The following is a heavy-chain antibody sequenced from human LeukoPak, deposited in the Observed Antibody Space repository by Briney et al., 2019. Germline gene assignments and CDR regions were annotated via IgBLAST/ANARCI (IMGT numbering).Heavy chain of an antibody. J-gene: IGHJ6*02. CDR2: ISYDGSNK. D-gene: IGHD2-2*01. Sequence: GGSLRLSCAASGFTFSSYAMHWVRQAPGKGLEWVAVISYDGSNKYYADSVKGRFTISRDNSKNTLYLQMNSLRAEDTAVNYCARDWVVVPLDDYYGMDVWGQGTTVTVSS. CDR3: ARDWVVVPLDDYYGMDV. V-gene: IGHV3-30-3*01. CDR1: GFTFSSYA.